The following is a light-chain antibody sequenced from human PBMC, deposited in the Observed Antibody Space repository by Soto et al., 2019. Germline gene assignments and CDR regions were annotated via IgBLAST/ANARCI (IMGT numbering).Light chain of an antibody. Sequence: DIQMTQSPSTLSASVGDRVTITCRASQSISSWLAWYQQKPGKAPKLLIYKASSLESGVPSRFSGSGSGTEFTPTISRLQPDDFATYYCQQYNSYPTFGQGTKVEIK. J-gene: IGKJ1*01. CDR2: KAS. V-gene: IGKV1-5*03. CDR1: QSISSW. CDR3: QQYNSYPT.